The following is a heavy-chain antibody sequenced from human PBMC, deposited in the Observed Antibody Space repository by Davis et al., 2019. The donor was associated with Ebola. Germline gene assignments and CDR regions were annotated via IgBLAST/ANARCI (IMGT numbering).Heavy chain of an antibody. V-gene: IGHV3-7*01. D-gene: IGHD3-10*01. Sequence: GGSLRLSCAASGFSFSSYWMSWVRQAPGKGLEWVASIKQDGSEKYYVDSVKGRFTISRDNAKNSLYLQMNSLRAEDTAVYYCARDAGDRAVDYWGQGALVTVSS. CDR1: GFSFSSYW. J-gene: IGHJ4*02. CDR2: IKQDGSEK. CDR3: ARDAGDRAVDY.